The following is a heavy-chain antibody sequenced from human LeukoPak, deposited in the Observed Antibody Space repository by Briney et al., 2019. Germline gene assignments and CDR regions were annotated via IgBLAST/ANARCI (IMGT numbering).Heavy chain of an antibody. CDR1: GFTFSDYY. CDR2: ISSSGSTI. V-gene: IGHV3-11*01. D-gene: IGHD6-13*01. Sequence: KPGRSLRLSCAASGFTFSDYYMSWIRQAPGKGLEWVSYISSSGSTIYYADSVKGRFTISRDNAKNSLYLQMNSLRAENTAVYYCARNIPSSWSWGWFDPWGQGTLVTVSS. J-gene: IGHJ5*02. CDR3: ARNIPSSWSWGWFDP.